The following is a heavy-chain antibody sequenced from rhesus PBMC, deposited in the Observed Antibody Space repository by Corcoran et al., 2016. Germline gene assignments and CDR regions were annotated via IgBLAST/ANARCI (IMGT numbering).Heavy chain of an antibody. CDR2: IYGSSGST. D-gene: IGHD1-26*01. J-gene: IGHJ4*01. V-gene: IGHV4-127*01. Sequence: QVQLQESGPGVVKPSETLSLTCAVSGYSISSGYDWSWIRQPPGKGLEWIGYIYGSSGSTYYNPSLKSRVTISTDTSKNQFSLKLSSVTAADTAVYYCAYGDWNFHFDYWGQGVLVTVSS. CDR3: AYGDWNFHFDY. CDR1: GYSISSGYD.